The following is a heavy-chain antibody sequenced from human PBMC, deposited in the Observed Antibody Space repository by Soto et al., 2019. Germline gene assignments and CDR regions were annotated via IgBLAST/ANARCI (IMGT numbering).Heavy chain of an antibody. CDR1: GFNFSSYS. J-gene: IGHJ6*02. D-gene: IGHD6-13*01. CDR3: AREIKVAAAGTGYYYYGMDV. Sequence: EVQLVESGGGLVKPGGSLRLSCAASGFNFSSYSMNWVRQAPGKGLEWVSSISRSSSNIYYVDSVKGRFTISRDNAKNSLYLQINSLRAEDTAVYYCAREIKVAAAGTGYYYYGMDVWGQGTTVNVSS. CDR2: ISRSSSNI. V-gene: IGHV3-21*01.